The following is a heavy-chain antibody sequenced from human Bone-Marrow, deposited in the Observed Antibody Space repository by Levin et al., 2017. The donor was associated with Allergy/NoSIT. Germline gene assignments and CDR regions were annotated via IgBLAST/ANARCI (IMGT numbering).Heavy chain of an antibody. CDR1: GFTFSSYD. V-gene: IGHV3-30*03. Sequence: QAGGSLRLSCAASGFTFSSYDMHWVRQAPGKGLEWVAVVSYDGNNKNYADFVKGRFTISRDNSKHTLYLQMNSLGPEDTAVYYCQCKADSGYFDQWGQGTLVTVSS. CDR3: QCKADSGYFDQ. D-gene: IGHD1-26*01. J-gene: IGHJ4*02. CDR2: VSYDGNNK.